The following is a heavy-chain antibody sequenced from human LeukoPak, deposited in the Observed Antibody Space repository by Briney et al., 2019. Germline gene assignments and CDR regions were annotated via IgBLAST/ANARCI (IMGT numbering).Heavy chain of an antibody. D-gene: IGHD3-3*01. CDR3: AKERFWSGYYTFDY. CDR2: ISYDGSNK. V-gene: IGHV3-30*18. CDR1: GFTFSSYG. J-gene: IGHJ4*02. Sequence: GGSLRLSCAASGFTFSSYGMHWVRQAPGKGLEWVAVISYDGSNKYYADSVKGRFTISRDNSKNTLYLQMNSLRAEDTAVYYCAKERFWSGYYTFDYWGQGTLVTVSS.